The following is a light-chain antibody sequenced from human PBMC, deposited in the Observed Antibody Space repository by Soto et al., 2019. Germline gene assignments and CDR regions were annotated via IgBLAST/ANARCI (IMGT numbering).Light chain of an antibody. CDR1: QSVGAY. V-gene: IGKV3-11*01. Sequence: EIVLTQSPATLSLSPGQRATLSCRASQSVGAYLAWYQHKDGQAPRLLIYDASNRASFIPARFSGSGSGTDFTLSISSLEPEDFAVYYCQKGGGGTRFTFGPGTRVDI. CDR3: QKGGGGTRFT. J-gene: IGKJ3*01. CDR2: DAS.